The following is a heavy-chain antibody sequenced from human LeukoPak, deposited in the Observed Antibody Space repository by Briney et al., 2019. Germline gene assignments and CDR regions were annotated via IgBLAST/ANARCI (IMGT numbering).Heavy chain of an antibody. CDR2: IYYSGST. CDR3: ARTRITIFGVVIPDAFDI. V-gene: IGHV4-59*01. D-gene: IGHD3-3*01. CDR1: GGSISSYY. Sequence: LETLSLTCTVSGGSISSYYWSWIRQPPGKGLEWIGYIYYSGSTNYNPSLKSRVTISVDTSKNQFSLKLSSVTAADTAVYYCARTRITIFGVVIPDAFDIWGQGTMVTVSS. J-gene: IGHJ3*02.